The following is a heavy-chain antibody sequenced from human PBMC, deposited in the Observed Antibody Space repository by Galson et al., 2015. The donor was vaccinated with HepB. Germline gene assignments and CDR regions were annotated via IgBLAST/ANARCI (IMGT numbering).Heavy chain of an antibody. V-gene: IGHV3-73*01. CDR3: TRDPPPKYYDFWSGYYTSGGMDV. Sequence: SLRLSCAASGFTFSGSAMHWVRQASGKGLEWVGRIRSKANSYATAYAASVKGRFTISRDDSKNTAYLQMNSLKTEDTAVYYCTRDPPPKYYDFWSGYYTSGGMDVWGQGTTVTVSS. D-gene: IGHD3-3*01. CDR1: GFTFSGSA. J-gene: IGHJ6*02. CDR2: IRSKANSYAT.